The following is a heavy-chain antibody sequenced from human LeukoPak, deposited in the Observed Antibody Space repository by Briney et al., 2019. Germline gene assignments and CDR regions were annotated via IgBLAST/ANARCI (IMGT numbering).Heavy chain of an antibody. V-gene: IGHV4-59*01. CDR2: IYYSGST. Sequence: SETLSLTCTVSGGSISSYYWSWIRQPPGKGLEWIGYIYYSGSTNYNPSLKSRVTISVDTSKNQFSLKLSSVTAADTAVYYCARKVSDSSGFTNWFDPWGQGTLVTVSS. J-gene: IGHJ5*02. CDR3: ARKVSDSSGFTNWFDP. CDR1: GGSISSYY. D-gene: IGHD3-22*01.